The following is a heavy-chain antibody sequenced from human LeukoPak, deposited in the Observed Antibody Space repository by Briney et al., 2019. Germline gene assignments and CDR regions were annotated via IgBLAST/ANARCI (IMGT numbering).Heavy chain of an antibody. J-gene: IGHJ5*02. Sequence: PSQTLSLTCTVSGGSISSGDYYWSWIRQPPGTGLEWIGYIYYSGSTYYNPSLKSRVTISVDTSKNQFSLKLSSVTAADTAVYYCARQGSTGWFDPWGQGTLVTVSS. CDR2: IYYSGST. V-gene: IGHV4-30-4*01. D-gene: IGHD1-14*01. CDR3: ARQGSTGWFDP. CDR1: GGSISSGDYY.